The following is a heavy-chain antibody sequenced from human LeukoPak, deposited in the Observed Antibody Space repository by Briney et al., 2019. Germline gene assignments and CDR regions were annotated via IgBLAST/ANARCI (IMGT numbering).Heavy chain of an antibody. J-gene: IGHJ1*01. CDR2: TNPHSGET. CDR1: GYRFTAYP. V-gene: IGHV1-2*02. CDR3: ARGMDAEAFQN. D-gene: IGHD2-2*03. Sequence: ASVKVSCKTSGYRFTAYPLHWVRQAPGQGLEWLGWTNPHSGETSNAQKFQGRVTMTRDTSISVAYMELSSLRSDDTAVYYCARGMDAEAFQNWGQGTLVTVSS.